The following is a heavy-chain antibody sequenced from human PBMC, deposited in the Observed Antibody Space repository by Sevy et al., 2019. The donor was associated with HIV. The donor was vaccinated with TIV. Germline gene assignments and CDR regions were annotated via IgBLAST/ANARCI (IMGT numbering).Heavy chain of an antibody. Sequence: GGSLRLSCGASGFTFCNAWMSWVRQAPGKGLEWVGRIKSKTDAGTTDYAAPVKGRFTISRDDSKNTLYLQMNSLKTEDTAVYYCTTEGSSGDYFDYWGQGTLVTVSS. V-gene: IGHV3-15*01. CDR1: GFTFCNAW. J-gene: IGHJ4*02. CDR2: IKSKTDAGTT. CDR3: TTEGSSGDYFDY. D-gene: IGHD6-19*01.